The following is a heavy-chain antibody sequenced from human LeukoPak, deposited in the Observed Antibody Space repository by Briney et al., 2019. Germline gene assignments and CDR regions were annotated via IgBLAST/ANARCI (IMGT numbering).Heavy chain of an antibody. V-gene: IGHV4-39*07. J-gene: IGHJ4*02. D-gene: IGHD6-13*01. Sequence: PSETLSLTCTVSGGSISSSAYYWGWIRQPPGKGLEWIGNIYYSGSTYYNPSLKSRVTISVDTSKNQFSLKLSSVTAADTAVYYCAREGIAAAPIGYFDYWGQGTLVTVSS. CDR2: IYYSGST. CDR3: AREGIAAAPIGYFDY. CDR1: GGSISSSAYY.